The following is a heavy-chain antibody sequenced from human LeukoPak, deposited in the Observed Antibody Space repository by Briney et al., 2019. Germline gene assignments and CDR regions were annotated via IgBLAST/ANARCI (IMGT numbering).Heavy chain of an antibody. D-gene: IGHD5-12*01. V-gene: IGHV1-8*01. Sequence: ASVKVSCKASGYTFTSYDINWVRQATGQGLEWMGWMNPNSGNTDYAQKFQGRVTMPSNTSISTAYMELGSLRSEDTAVYYCARAYSGYDDAFDIWGQGTMVTVSS. CDR2: MNPNSGNT. CDR3: ARAYSGYDDAFDI. J-gene: IGHJ3*02. CDR1: GYTFTSYD.